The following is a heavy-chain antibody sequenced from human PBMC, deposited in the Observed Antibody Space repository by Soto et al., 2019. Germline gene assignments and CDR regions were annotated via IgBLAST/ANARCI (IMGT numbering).Heavy chain of an antibody. Sequence: EVQLLESGGDLVQPGGPLRFPCAAPGLPFSANAMSWSRKAPGKGLEWVAAIGGTDGKTYYADSVKGRFTISRDNSENTLYLQMSRLRAEDTAVYFCAKGMFSSSPAAAGSFDYWGQGALVTVSS. V-gene: IGHV3-23*01. CDR3: AKGMFSSSPAAAGSFDY. CDR1: GLPFSANA. D-gene: IGHD3-10*01. CDR2: IGGTDGKT. J-gene: IGHJ4*02.